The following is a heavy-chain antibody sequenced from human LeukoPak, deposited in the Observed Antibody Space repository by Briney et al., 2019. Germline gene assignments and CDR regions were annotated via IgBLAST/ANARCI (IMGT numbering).Heavy chain of an antibody. CDR3: ARVAATPYQYYYMDV. D-gene: IGHD2-15*01. J-gene: IGHJ6*03. CDR2: ISSSSRNM. Sequence: GGSLRLSCAASGFTFSSYNMNWVRQAPGKGLEWVSYISSSSRNMYDADSVKGRFTISRDNAKNSLFLQMSSLRAEDTAVYYCARVAATPYQYYYMDVWGKGTTVTVSS. V-gene: IGHV3-48*01. CDR1: GFTFSSYN.